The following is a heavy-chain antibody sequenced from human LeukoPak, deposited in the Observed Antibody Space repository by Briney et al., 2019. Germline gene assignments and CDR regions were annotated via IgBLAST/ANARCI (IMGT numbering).Heavy chain of an antibody. CDR3: ARGIAARPGVYYFDY. V-gene: IGHV1-69*05. J-gene: IGHJ4*02. CDR1: GGTFSSYA. Sequence: SVKVSCKASGGTFSSYAISWVRQAPGQGLEWMGGIIPILGTANYAQKFQGRVTITTDESTSTAYMELSSLRSEDTAVYYCARGIAARPGVYYFDYWGQGALVTVSS. D-gene: IGHD6-6*01. CDR2: IIPILGTA.